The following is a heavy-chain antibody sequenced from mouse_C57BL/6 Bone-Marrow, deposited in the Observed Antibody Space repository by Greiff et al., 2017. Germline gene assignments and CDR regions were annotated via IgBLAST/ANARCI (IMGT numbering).Heavy chain of an antibody. D-gene: IGHD1-1*01. V-gene: IGHV1-43*01. Sequence: VQLQQSGPELVKPGASVKISCKASGYSFTGYYMHWVKQSSEKSLEWIGEINPSTGGTSYNQKFKGKATLTVDKSSSTASMQLKSLTSEDSAVYYCARRGFTTGVATDWYFDVWGTGTTVTVSS. CDR3: ARRGFTTGVATDWYFDV. CDR2: INPSTGGT. CDR1: GYSFTGYY. J-gene: IGHJ1*03.